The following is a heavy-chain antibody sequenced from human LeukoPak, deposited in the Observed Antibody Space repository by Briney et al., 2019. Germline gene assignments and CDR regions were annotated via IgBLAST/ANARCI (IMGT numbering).Heavy chain of an antibody. CDR3: ARGRGYCSGGSCYWGWFNWFDP. V-gene: IGHV4-34*01. CDR1: GGSFSGYY. J-gene: IGHJ5*02. CDR2: INHSGST. Sequence: SETLSLTCAVYGGSFSGYYWSWIRQPPGKGLEWIGEINHSGSTNYNPSLKSRVTISVDTSKNQFSLKLSSVTAADTAVYYCARGRGYCSGGSCYWGWFNWFDPWVQGTLVTVSS. D-gene: IGHD2-15*01.